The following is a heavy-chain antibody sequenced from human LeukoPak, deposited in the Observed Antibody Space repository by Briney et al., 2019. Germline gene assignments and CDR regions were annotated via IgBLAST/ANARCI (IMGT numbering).Heavy chain of an antibody. CDR3: ARLKRKGDSWFDP. V-gene: IGHV4-59*08. D-gene: IGHD3-16*01. CDR1: GGSISSYY. CDR2: IYYSGST. J-gene: IGHJ5*02. Sequence: SSETLSLTCTVSGGSISSYYWSWIRQPPGKGLEWIGYIYYSGSTNYNPSLRSRVTISVDTSKNQFSLKLSSVTAADTAVYYCARLKRKGDSWFDPWGQGTLVTVSS.